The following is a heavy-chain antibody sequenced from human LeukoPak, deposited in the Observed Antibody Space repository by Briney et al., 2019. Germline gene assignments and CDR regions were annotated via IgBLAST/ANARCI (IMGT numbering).Heavy chain of an antibody. CDR2: VNHSGYT. CDR3: ARMTTGHDY. J-gene: IGHJ4*02. Sequence: PSETLSLTCAVYGGSFSGYYWSWIRQPPGKGLEWIGEVNHSGYTNMNPSLKSRVTISVDTSKNQFSLMMTSVTAADTAVYFCARMTTGHDYWGQGTLVTVSS. D-gene: IGHD4-17*01. V-gene: IGHV4-34*01. CDR1: GGSFSGYY.